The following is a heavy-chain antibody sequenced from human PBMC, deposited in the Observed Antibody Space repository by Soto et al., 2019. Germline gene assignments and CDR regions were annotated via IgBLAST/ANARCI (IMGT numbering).Heavy chain of an antibody. Sequence: EVQLLESGGGLVQPGGSPRLSCAASGFTFSSYTMSWVRRAPGKGLEWVSGISGSGGSTYYANSVKGRFTISRDNSENTLYLQMNSLRDEDTAVYYCAKTLLPSATVVSRFDPWGQGTLVTVSS. V-gene: IGHV3-23*01. CDR3: AKTLLPSATVVSRFDP. CDR2: ISGSGGST. J-gene: IGHJ5*02. CDR1: GFTFSSYT. D-gene: IGHD2-2*01.